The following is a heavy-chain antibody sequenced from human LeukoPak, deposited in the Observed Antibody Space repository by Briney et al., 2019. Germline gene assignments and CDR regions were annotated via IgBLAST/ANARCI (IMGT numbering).Heavy chain of an antibody. J-gene: IGHJ4*02. D-gene: IGHD3-10*01. Sequence: PGGSLRLSCAASGFTFSSYWMSWVRQAPGKGLKWVANIKQDGSEKYYVDSVKGRFTISRDNAKNSLYLQMNSLRAEDTAVYYCARERGLWFGESYFDYWGQGTLVTVSS. CDR2: IKQDGSEK. CDR1: GFTFSSYW. CDR3: ARERGLWFGESYFDY. V-gene: IGHV3-7*01.